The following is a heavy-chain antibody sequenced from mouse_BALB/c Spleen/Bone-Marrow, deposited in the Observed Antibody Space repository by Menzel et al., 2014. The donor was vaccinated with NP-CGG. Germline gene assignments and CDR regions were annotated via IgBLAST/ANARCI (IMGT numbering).Heavy chain of an antibody. V-gene: IGHV5-17*02. CDR2: ISSGSSTI. D-gene: IGHD2-2*01. CDR1: GFTFSSFG. J-gene: IGHJ2*01. Sequence: EVQLQESGGGLVQPGGSRKLSCATSGFTFSSFGMHWVRQAPEKGLEWVAYISSGSSTIYYADTVKGRFTISRDNPKNTLFLQMTSLRSEDTAMYYRARSSYGYDRQAYFFDYWGQGTTLTVSS. CDR3: ARSSYGYDRQAYFFDY.